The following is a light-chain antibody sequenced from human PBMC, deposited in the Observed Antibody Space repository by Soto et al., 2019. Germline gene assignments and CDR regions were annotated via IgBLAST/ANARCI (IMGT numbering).Light chain of an antibody. CDR2: DPF. V-gene: IGKV3-11*01. CDR1: QSVSSY. J-gene: IGKJ5*01. CDR3: QQRNIWPPVT. Sequence: ILLTPSSATLSLSPGERATLSCGAGQSVSSYLAWYQQKPGQAPRLLIYDPFNRATGIPARFSGSGCGTDFTLTIGSLEHDDSAVYYCQQRNIWPPVTFGHGTRLEIK.